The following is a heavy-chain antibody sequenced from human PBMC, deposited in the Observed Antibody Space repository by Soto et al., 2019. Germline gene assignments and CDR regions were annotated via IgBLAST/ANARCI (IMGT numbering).Heavy chain of an antibody. CDR3: AREPQQNYDSSPWNGGCDS. V-gene: IGHV4-30-4*01. Sequence: QVHLQESGPGLMKPSQTLSLSCTVSGDSISSPHYYWTWIRQPPGKGLEWVGYIYYTGNNFYNPALKSRVAMSVDPSTNKFSLKLASVTDADTAVYFCAREPQQNYDSSPWNGGCDSWGPGTLVTVSS. CDR2: IYYTGNN. D-gene: IGHD3-22*01. CDR1: GDSISSPHYY. J-gene: IGHJ4*02.